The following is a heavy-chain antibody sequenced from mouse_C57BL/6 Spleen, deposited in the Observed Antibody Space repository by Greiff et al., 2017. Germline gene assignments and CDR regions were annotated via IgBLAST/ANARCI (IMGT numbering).Heavy chain of an antibody. CDR1: GFSLTSYG. CDR2: IWGDGST. V-gene: IGHV2-3*01. Sequence: VKLVESGPGLVAPSQSLSITCTVSGFSLTSYGVSWVRQRPGKGLEWLGVIWGDGSTNYYSALISRLSISKDNSKSQVCIKLNSLQTDDTAAYYCAKDNSGYWYFDVWGTGTTVTVSS. CDR3: AKDNSGYWYFDV. J-gene: IGHJ1*03. D-gene: IGHD4-1*02.